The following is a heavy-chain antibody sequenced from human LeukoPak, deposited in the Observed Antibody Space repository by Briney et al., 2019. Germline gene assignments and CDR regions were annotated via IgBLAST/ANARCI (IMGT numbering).Heavy chain of an antibody. D-gene: IGHD4-17*01. Sequence: GGSLRLSCAASGFTFSSHALSWVRQAPGKGLEWVSTITASGATTYYADSVRGRFTISRDNSKNTLYLQMNSLRAEDTAVYYCATPTVTRGYWGQGTLVTVSS. CDR1: GFTFSSHA. V-gene: IGHV3-23*01. CDR2: ITASGATT. J-gene: IGHJ4*02. CDR3: ATPTVTRGY.